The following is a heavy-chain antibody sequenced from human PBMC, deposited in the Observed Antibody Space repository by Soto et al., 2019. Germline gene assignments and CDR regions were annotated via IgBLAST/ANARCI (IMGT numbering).Heavy chain of an antibody. CDR2: ISGSGGST. CDR1: GFTFSSYA. J-gene: IGHJ3*02. CDR3: AKDLIAAAVGGVGALDI. Sequence: EVQLLESGGGLVQPGGSLRLSCAASGFTFSSYAVSWVRQAPGKGLEWVSAISGSGGSTYYADSVKGRFTISRDNSKNTLYLQMNSLRAEDTAVYYCAKDLIAAAVGGVGALDIWGQGTMVTVSS. V-gene: IGHV3-23*01. D-gene: IGHD6-13*01.